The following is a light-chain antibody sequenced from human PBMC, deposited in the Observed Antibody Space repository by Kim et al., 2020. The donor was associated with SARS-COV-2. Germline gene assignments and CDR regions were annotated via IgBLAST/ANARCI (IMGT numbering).Light chain of an antibody. J-gene: IGLJ2*01. V-gene: IGLV1-44*01. Sequence: QSVLTQPPSASGTPGQRVTISCSGSNFNVGTSTVNWYQQLPGTAPKLLINSDNQRPSGVPDRFYGSKSGTSASLTISGLQSQDEADYYCAAWDESLQGVVFGGGTQLTVL. CDR3: AAWDESLQGVV. CDR1: NFNVGTST. CDR2: SDN.